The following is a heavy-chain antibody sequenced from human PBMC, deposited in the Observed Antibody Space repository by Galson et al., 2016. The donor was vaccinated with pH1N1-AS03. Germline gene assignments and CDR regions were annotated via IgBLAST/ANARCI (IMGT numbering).Heavy chain of an antibody. Sequence: SLRLSCAASGFTFSSYAMSWVRQAPGKGLEWVSAIAGGGVTTYYADSVKGRFTISRDNSKNTLYLRINSLRAEDTAIYYCAKLSLGYCAYWGQGMLVTVSS. D-gene: IGHD2-2*03. CDR1: GFTFSSYA. CDR2: IAGGGVTT. J-gene: IGHJ4*02. V-gene: IGHV3-23*01. CDR3: AKLSLGYCAY.